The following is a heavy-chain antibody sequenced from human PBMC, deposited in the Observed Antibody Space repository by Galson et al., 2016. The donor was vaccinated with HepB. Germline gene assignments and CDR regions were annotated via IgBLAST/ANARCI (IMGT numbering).Heavy chain of an antibody. J-gene: IGHJ6*02. D-gene: IGHD5-24*01. CDR1: GFTFTTYS. CDR2: ISSRSSYI. CDR3: ARLGAGAMPTNFGLDYYYGMDF. V-gene: IGHV3-21*06. Sequence: SLRLSCAVSGFTFTTYSMSWVRQVPGKGLEWVSSISSRSSYIYYADSVKGRFTISRDNARNSLYLEIDSLRAEDTALYYCARLGAGAMPTNFGLDYYYGMDFWGQGTTVTVSS.